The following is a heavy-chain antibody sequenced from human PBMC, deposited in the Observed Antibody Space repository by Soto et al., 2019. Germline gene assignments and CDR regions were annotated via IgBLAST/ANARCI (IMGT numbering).Heavy chain of an antibody. J-gene: IGHJ6*03. V-gene: IGHV3-9*01. CDR3: ARTYDYGSGSYNPHYYYYYMDV. CDR2: GSWDSGSI. Sequence: EVQLVESGGGLVQPGRSLRLSCAASGFTFDDYAMHWVRQAPGKGLEWVSGGSWDSGSIGYADSVKGRFTISRDNAKTSLYLQMNSLRAEDTALYYCARTYDYGSGSYNPHYYYYYMDVWGKGTTVTVSS. D-gene: IGHD3-10*01. CDR1: GFTFDDYA.